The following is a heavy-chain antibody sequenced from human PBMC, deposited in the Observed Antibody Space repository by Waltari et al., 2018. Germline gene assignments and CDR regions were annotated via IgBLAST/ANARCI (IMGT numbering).Heavy chain of an antibody. CDR1: GYNFLAYD. CDR2: MNPNSGNP. V-gene: IGHV1-8*01. CDR3: ARSNYLWGSYSYSDWFDP. Sequence: QVQLMQSGAEVKKPGASVKVACKTSGYNFLAYDINWVRQATGQGLEWMGWMNPNSGNPGYAQNFQGRVTITRNTSISTAYLELSSLKYEDTAVYYCARSNYLWGSYSYSDWFDPWGQGTLVTVSS. D-gene: IGHD3-16*02. J-gene: IGHJ5*02.